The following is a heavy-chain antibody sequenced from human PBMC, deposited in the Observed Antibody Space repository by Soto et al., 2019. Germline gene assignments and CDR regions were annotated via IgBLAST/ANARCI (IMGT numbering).Heavy chain of an antibody. Sequence: GGSLRLSCVASDFAFSNYGMHWVRQAPGKGLEWVALIWYEGTNKYYGDSVKGRFTVSRDNSKSTLYLQMDILRPEDTAVYYCAKEFGWELQLSHPYYNSGMDVWGQGTTVTVSS. CDR1: DFAFSNYG. V-gene: IGHV3-30*02. CDR2: IWYEGTNK. J-gene: IGHJ6*02. CDR3: AKEFGWELQLSHPYYNSGMDV. D-gene: IGHD1-1*01.